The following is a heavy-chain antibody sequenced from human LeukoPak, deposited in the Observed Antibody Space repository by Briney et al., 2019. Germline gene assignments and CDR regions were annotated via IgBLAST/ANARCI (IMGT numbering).Heavy chain of an antibody. D-gene: IGHD3-16*01. V-gene: IGHV3-48*01. CDR2: ISSFSGTI. J-gene: IGHJ4*02. Sequence: GGSLGLSCVASGITFSSYSMNWVRQAPGKGLEWVSYISSFSGTINYADSVKGRFTISRDNAKNSLYLQMNSLRAEDTAVYYCARDQGGVGYWGQGTLVTVSS. CDR1: GITFSSYS. CDR3: ARDQGGVGY.